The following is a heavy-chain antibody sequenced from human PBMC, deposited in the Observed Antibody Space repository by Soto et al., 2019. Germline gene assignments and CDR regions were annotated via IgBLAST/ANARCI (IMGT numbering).Heavy chain of an antibody. CDR1: GGTFSSYA. V-gene: IGHV1-69*06. CDR3: ARVRAAYWGGDCYPDYYYGMDV. CDR2: IIPIFGTA. J-gene: IGHJ6*02. D-gene: IGHD2-21*02. Sequence: QVQLVQSGAEVKKPGSSVKVSCKASGGTFSSYAISWVRQAPGQGLEWMGGIIPIFGTANYAQKFQGRVTITADKSTSTAYMELSSLRSEDTAVYYCARVRAAYWGGDCYPDYYYGMDVWGQGTTVTVS.